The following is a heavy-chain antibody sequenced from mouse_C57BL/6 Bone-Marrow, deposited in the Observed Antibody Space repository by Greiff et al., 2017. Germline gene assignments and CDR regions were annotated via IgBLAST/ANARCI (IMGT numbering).Heavy chain of an antibody. J-gene: IGHJ3*01. Sequence: VQVVESGAELVRPGASVKLSCKASGYTFTDYYINWVKQRPGQGLEWIARIYPGSGNTYYNEKFKGKATLTAEKSSSTAYMQLSSLTSEDSAVYFCARSGYDYSWFAYWGQGTLVTVSA. CDR2: IYPGSGNT. CDR1: GYTFTDYY. CDR3: ARSGYDYSWFAY. V-gene: IGHV1-76*01. D-gene: IGHD2-4*01.